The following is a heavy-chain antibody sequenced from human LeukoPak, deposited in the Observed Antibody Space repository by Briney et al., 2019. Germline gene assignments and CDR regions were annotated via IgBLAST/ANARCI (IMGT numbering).Heavy chain of an antibody. CDR1: GGTFSSYA. D-gene: IGHD1-26*01. J-gene: IGHJ4*02. CDR2: IIPIFGTA. CDR3: ASRRELHHPFDY. Sequence: ASVKVSCKASGGTFSSYAISWVRQAPGQGLEWMGGIIPIFGTANYAQKFQGRVTITTDESTSTAYMELSSLRSEDTAVYYCASRRELHHPFDYWGQGPWSPSPQ. V-gene: IGHV1-69*05.